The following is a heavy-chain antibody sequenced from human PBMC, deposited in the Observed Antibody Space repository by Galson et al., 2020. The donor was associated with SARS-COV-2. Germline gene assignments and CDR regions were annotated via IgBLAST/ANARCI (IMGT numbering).Heavy chain of an antibody. Sequence: SETLSLTCTVSGGSISSSSYYWGWIRQPPGKGLEWIGSIYYSGSTYYNPSLKSRVTISVDTSKNQFSLKLSSVTAADTAVYYCASETVVVNARVQYGMDVWGQGTTVTVSS. CDR1: GGSISSSSYY. CDR2: IYYSGST. J-gene: IGHJ6*02. V-gene: IGHV4-39*07. CDR3: ASETVVVNARVQYGMDV. D-gene: IGHD2-21*01.